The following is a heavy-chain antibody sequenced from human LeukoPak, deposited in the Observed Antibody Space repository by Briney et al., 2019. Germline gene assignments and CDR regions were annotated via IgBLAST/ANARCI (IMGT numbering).Heavy chain of an antibody. CDR2: MNPNSGNT. V-gene: IGHV1-8*01. Sequence: GASVKVSCKASGYTFTSYDINWVRQATGQGLEWMGWMNPNSGNTGYAQKFQGRVTMTRNTSISTAYMELSSLRSEDTAVYYCARAGVTSCLYCLGFIPWPRGGNYYYMDVWGKGTTVTISS. CDR3: ARAGVTSCLYCLGFIPWPRGGNYYYMDV. J-gene: IGHJ6*03. CDR1: GYTFTSYD. D-gene: IGHD2-2*01.